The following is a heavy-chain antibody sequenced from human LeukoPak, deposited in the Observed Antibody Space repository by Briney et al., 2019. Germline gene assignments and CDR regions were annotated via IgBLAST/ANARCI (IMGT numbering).Heavy chain of an antibody. CDR1: GGTFSRYA. Sequence: VRVTCKTSGGTFSRYAINWVRQAPGQGLEWMGRIIPIFHSANYAQKFQGRVTITTEQSTSTAYMELRSLKSEDTAVYYCARDIPGSSGHFNDAFDMWGQGTMVTVSS. CDR2: IIPIFHSA. CDR3: ARDIPGSSGHFNDAFDM. J-gene: IGHJ3*02. D-gene: IGHD3-22*01. V-gene: IGHV1-69*05.